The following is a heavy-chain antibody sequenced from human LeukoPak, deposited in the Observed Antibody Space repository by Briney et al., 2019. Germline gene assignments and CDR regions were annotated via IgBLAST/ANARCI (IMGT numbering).Heavy chain of an antibody. Sequence: ASVKVSCKASGYTFTSYDINWGRQATGQGLEWMGWMNPNRGNTGYAQKFQGRATITRNTSISTAYMELSSQRSEDTAVYYCARGTYYYDSSGYYYYFDYWGQGTLVTVSS. V-gene: IGHV1-8*03. CDR3: ARGTYYYDSSGYYYYFDY. D-gene: IGHD3-22*01. CDR2: MNPNRGNT. CDR1: GYTFTSYD. J-gene: IGHJ4*02.